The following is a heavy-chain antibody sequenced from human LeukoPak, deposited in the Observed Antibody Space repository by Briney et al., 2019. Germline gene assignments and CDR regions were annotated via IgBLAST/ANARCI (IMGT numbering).Heavy chain of an antibody. CDR1: GFTFSTYW. J-gene: IGHJ5*01. CDR2: IKQDGSEK. Sequence: GGSLRLSCAGSGFTFSTYWMSWVRQAPGKGLEWVANIKQDGSEKYYLDSVKGRFIISRDNAKNSLYLQMSSLRVEDTAVYYCTRDPRHFDSCGQGTLVTVSS. D-gene: IGHD6-6*01. V-gene: IGHV3-7*01. CDR3: TRDPRHFDS.